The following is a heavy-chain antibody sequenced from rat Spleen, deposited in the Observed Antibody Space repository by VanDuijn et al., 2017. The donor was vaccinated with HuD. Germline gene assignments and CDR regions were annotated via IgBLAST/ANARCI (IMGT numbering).Heavy chain of an antibody. CDR2: INSAGST. D-gene: IGHD1-11*01. J-gene: IGHJ3*01. Sequence: EVQLQESGPGLVKPSQSLSLTCSVTGYSITSNYRWNWIRKFPGNRLEWMGYINSAGSTTYNPSLRSRISITRDTSKNQFFLQVNSVTADDTSTYYCARSEGVHYNLPFASWGQGTLVTVSS. CDR1: GYSITSNYR. V-gene: IGHV3-3*01. CDR3: ARSEGVHYNLPFAS.